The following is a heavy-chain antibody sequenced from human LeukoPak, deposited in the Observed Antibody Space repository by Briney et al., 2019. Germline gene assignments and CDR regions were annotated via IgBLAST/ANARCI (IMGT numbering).Heavy chain of an antibody. CDR2: ITSDGTAT. V-gene: IGHV3-74*01. CDR3: ARGYNYANDFDS. Sequence: GGSLRLSCAASGVTFTSSEMNWVRKPPGKGLVWVSRITSDGTATTYADSVKSRFTISRDNTKNTLYLQMNSLRVEETALYYCARGYNYANDFDSWGQGTLVSVSS. D-gene: IGHD5-24*01. J-gene: IGHJ4*02. CDR1: GVTFTSSE.